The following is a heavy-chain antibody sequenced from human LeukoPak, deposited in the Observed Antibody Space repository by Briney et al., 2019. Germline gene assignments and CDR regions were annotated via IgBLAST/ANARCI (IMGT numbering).Heavy chain of an antibody. CDR1: GFTFSSYA. CDR2: ISYYGSNK. D-gene: IGHD2-15*01. CDR3: ARGSHWQAAKESWFDP. V-gene: IGHV3-30*04. J-gene: IGHJ5*02. Sequence: PGGSLRLSCAASGFTFSSYAMHWVRQAPGKGREGVAVISYYGSNKYYADSVKGRFTISRDNSKNTLYLKMNSLRAEDTGVYYCARGSHWQAAKESWFDPWGQGTMVTVSS.